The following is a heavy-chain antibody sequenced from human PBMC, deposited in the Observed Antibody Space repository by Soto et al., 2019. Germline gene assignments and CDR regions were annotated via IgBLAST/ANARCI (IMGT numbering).Heavy chain of an antibody. Sequence: SETLSLTCAVYGGSFSGYYWSWIRQPPGKGLEWIGEINHSGSTNYNPSLKSRVTISVDTSKNQFSLKLSSVTAADTAVYYCARGGRYRYTSWGQGTLVPVSS. CDR2: INHSGST. J-gene: IGHJ5*02. V-gene: IGHV4-34*01. CDR1: GGSFSGYY. D-gene: IGHD3-16*02. CDR3: ARGGRYRYTS.